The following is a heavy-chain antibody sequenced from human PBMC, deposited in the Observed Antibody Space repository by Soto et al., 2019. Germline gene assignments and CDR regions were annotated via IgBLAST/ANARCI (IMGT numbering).Heavy chain of an antibody. J-gene: IGHJ4*02. V-gene: IGHV2-5*01. Sequence: QITLKESGPTLVKPTQTLTLTCTFSGFSLNTSGVGVGWVRQPPGKALEWLALIYGNDDQRYNLFLKNSLTITTDTSRAQVVLTRSHMDPVDTATYYCAHANNWDYRTPYSFDYWGQGTLVTVS. CDR2: IYGNDDQ. D-gene: IGHD1-7*01. CDR3: AHANNWDYRTPYSFDY. CDR1: GFSLNTSGVG.